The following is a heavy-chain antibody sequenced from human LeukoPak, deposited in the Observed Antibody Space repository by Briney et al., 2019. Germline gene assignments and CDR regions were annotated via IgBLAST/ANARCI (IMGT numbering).Heavy chain of an antibody. D-gene: IGHD3-10*01. CDR2: IYTVGGT. Sequence: PSETLSLTCTVSGGSISSGSYYWSWIRQPAGKGLDWFGRIYTVGGTNYNPSLKSRVTISVDTSKNQFSLKLSSVTAADTAVYYCAGNYYGSGSYYSEDRYWGQGTLVTVSS. CDR3: AGNYYGSGSYYSEDRY. V-gene: IGHV4-61*02. CDR1: GGSISSGSYY. J-gene: IGHJ4*02.